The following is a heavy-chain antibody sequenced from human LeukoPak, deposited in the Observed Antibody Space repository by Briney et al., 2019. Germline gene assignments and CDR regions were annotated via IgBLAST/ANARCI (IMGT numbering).Heavy chain of an antibody. CDR3: ARHRTYSSSWYTFDY. J-gene: IGHJ4*02. CDR2: IYYSGST. D-gene: IGHD6-13*01. V-gene: IGHV4-39*01. CDR1: GGSFSSSSYY. Sequence: SETLSLTCAVYGGSFSSSSYYWGWIRQPPGKGLEWIGSIYYSGSTYYNPSLKSRVTISVDTSKNQFSLKLSSVTAADTAVYYCARHRTYSSSWYTFDYWGQGTLVTVSS.